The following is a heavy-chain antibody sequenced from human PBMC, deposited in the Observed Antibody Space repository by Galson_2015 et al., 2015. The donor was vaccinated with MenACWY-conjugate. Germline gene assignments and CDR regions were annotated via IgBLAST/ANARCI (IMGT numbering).Heavy chain of an antibody. J-gene: IGHJ3*02. Sequence: ALVKPTQTLTLTCTFSGFSLTTTGVGVGWIRQPPGKALEWLALIYWDDDQRVSPSLKSRLTITKDTSKNQEVLTMTNVDPVDTATYYCAHGNFDILTGDYWFDAFDIWGQGTMVTVSS. CDR1: GFSLTTTGVG. D-gene: IGHD3-9*01. CDR2: IYWDDDQ. V-gene: IGHV2-5*02. CDR3: AHGNFDILTGDYWFDAFDI.